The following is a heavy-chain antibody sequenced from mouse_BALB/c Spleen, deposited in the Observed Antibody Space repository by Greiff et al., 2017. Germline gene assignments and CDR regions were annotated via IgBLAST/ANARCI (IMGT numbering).Heavy chain of an antibody. CDR2: ISSGGGST. Sequence: EVKLVESGGGLVKPGGSLKLSCAASGFAFSSYDMSWVRQTPEKRLEWVAYISSGGGSTYYPDTVKGRFTISRDNAKNTLYLQMSSLKSEDTAMYYCAALTTAYAMDYWGQGTSVTVSS. J-gene: IGHJ4*01. D-gene: IGHD1-2*01. CDR3: AALTTAYAMDY. V-gene: IGHV5-12-1*01. CDR1: GFAFSSYD.